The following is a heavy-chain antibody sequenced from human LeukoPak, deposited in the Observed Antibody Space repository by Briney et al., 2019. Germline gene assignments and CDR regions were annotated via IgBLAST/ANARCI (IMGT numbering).Heavy chain of an antibody. J-gene: IGHJ4*02. Sequence: GGSLRLSCTVSGLIFSDAWMGGVRQAPGKGLEWVGRIKSKTDGGTTDYAAPVKGRFTISRDDSKITLFLQMNSLKTEDTGVYYSTPDRNVVATTFDYWGQGTLVTVSS. D-gene: IGHD5-12*01. CDR2: IKSKTDGGTT. CDR1: GLIFSDAW. CDR3: TPDRNVVATTFDY. V-gene: IGHV3-15*01.